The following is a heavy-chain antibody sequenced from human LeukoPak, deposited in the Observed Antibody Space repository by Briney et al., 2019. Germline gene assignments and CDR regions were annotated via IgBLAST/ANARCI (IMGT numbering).Heavy chain of an antibody. CDR1: GFTFSSYS. Sequence: GGSLRLSCGAFGFTFSSYSMNWVRQAPGKGLEWVSSISSSSSYIYYADSVKGRFTISRDNAKNSLYLQMNSLRAEDTAVYYCARGRVDFYYDSSGYSLPFDYWGQGTLVTVSS. CDR2: ISSSSSYI. CDR3: ARGRVDFYYDSSGYSLPFDY. V-gene: IGHV3-21*01. D-gene: IGHD3-22*01. J-gene: IGHJ4*02.